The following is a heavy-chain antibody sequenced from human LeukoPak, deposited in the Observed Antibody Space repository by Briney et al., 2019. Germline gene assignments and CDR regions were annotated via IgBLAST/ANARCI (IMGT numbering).Heavy chain of an antibody. D-gene: IGHD6-19*01. Sequence: GGSLRLSCAASGFTFSGYAMSWVRQAPGKGLEWVSAISGSGGSTYYADSVKGRFTISRDNSKNTLYLQMNSLRAEDTAVYYCAREGAVAGTPPFDYWGQGTLVTVSS. CDR3: AREGAVAGTPPFDY. J-gene: IGHJ4*02. CDR1: GFTFSGYA. CDR2: ISGSGGST. V-gene: IGHV3-23*01.